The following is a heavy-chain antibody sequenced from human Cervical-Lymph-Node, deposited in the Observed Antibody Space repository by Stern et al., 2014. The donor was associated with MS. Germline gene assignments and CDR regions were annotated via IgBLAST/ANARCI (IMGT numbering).Heavy chain of an antibody. V-gene: IGHV1-69*01. CDR2: IIPILGTA. J-gene: IGHJ6*02. Sequence: VQLEESGAEVKKPGSSVKVSCKASGGTFSSYAISWVRQAPGQGLEWMGGIIPILGTANYAQKFQGRVTITADESTSTAYMELSSLRSEDTAVYYCAREIRGSGSYEYYYGLDVWGQGTTVTVSS. CDR3: AREIRGSGSYEYYYGLDV. D-gene: IGHD1-26*01. CDR1: GGTFSSYA.